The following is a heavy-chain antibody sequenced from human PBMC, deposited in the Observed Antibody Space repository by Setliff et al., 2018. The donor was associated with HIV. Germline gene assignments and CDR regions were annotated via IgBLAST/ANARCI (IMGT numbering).Heavy chain of an antibody. Sequence: SETLSLTCAVSGGSISSSDWWSWVRQPPGKGLEWIGEIFHSGSTKYIPSLKSRVIISVDKSKNQSSLKLSSVTAADTAVYYCARAMTTVTTAYYYGMDVWGQGTTVTVSS. CDR1: GGSISSSDW. CDR2: IFHSGST. V-gene: IGHV4-4*02. D-gene: IGHD4-17*01. CDR3: ARAMTTVTTAYYYGMDV. J-gene: IGHJ6*02.